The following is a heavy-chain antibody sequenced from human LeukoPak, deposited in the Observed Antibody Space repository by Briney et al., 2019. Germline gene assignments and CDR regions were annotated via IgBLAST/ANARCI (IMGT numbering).Heavy chain of an antibody. Sequence: GGSLRLSCAASGFTFSSYAMTWVRQAPGKVLEWVSAISGSGGNTYYADSVEGRFTISRDNSKNTLSLQMNSLRAEDTAVYYCAKGGLLVASFDYWGQGTLVTVSS. V-gene: IGHV3-23*01. CDR2: ISGSGGNT. D-gene: IGHD5-12*01. CDR3: AKGGLLVASFDY. J-gene: IGHJ4*02. CDR1: GFTFSSYA.